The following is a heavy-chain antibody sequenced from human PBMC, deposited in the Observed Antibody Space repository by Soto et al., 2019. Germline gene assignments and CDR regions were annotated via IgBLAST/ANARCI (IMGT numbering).Heavy chain of an antibody. CDR3: AGAGQAYYGMDV. CDR2: IIPIFGTA. V-gene: IGHV1-69*13. CDR1: GGTFSSYA. Sequence: SVKVSCKASGGTFSSYAISWVRQAPGQGLEWMGGIIPIFGTANYAQKFQGRVTITADESTSTAYMELSSLRSEDTAVYYCAGAGQAYYGMDVWGQGTTVTVSS. J-gene: IGHJ6*02.